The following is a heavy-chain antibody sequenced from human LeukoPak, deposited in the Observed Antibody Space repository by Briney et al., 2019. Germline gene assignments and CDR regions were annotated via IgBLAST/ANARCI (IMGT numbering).Heavy chain of an antibody. D-gene: IGHD1-26*01. Sequence: GGSLRLSCAASGFTFSSYWMSWVRQAPGKGLEWVANIKQDGSEKYYVDSVKGRFTISRDNAKNSLYLQMNSLRAEDTAVYYCATGELGVGATHYGMDVWGQGTTVTVSS. CDR3: ATGELGVGATHYGMDV. V-gene: IGHV3-7*01. CDR2: IKQDGSEK. J-gene: IGHJ6*02. CDR1: GFTFSSYW.